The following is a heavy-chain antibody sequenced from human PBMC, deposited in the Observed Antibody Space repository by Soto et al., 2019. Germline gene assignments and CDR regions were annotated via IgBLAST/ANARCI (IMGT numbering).Heavy chain of an antibody. CDR1: GFAFQNHG. CDR3: ARKPHWQYWYFDL. V-gene: IGHV3-20*01. J-gene: IGHJ2*01. Sequence: EVQLVESGGSVIRPGGSLRLSCAASGFAFQNHGMAWVRQVPGKGLEWVAGISGSGVNAGYADSVKGRFTISRDSGDNSLYLEKNNLGVEDTALYHCARKPHWQYWYFDLWGRGTLVTVSS. D-gene: IGHD1-1*01. CDR2: ISGSGVNA.